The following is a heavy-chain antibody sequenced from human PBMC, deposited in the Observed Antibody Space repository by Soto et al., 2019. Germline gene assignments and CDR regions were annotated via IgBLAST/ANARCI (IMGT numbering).Heavy chain of an antibody. Sequence: SETLSLTCTVSGASVSSGGYYWSWIRQPPGKGLEWIGYIYYSGSTNYNPSLKSRVTISVDTSKNQFSLKLSSVTAADTAVYYCARTPVLVQRPDYYYMDVWGKGTTVTVSS. CDR1: GASVSSGGYY. V-gene: IGHV4-61*08. CDR2: IYYSGST. CDR3: ARTPVLVQRPDYYYMDV. D-gene: IGHD2-21*01. J-gene: IGHJ6*03.